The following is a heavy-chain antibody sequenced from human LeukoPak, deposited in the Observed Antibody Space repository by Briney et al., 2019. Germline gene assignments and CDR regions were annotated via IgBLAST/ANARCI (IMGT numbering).Heavy chain of an antibody. CDR1: GGSISSTGSY. CDR3: ARDHPPGWEQQLGNWFDP. D-gene: IGHD6-13*01. J-gene: IGHJ5*02. V-gene: IGHV4-39*07. CDR2: IYYSGST. Sequence: SETLSLTCTVSGGSISSTGSYCGWIRQPPGKGLGWIGSIYYSGSTYYNPSLKSRVTISVDTSKNQFSLKLSSVTAADTAVYYCARDHPPGWEQQLGNWFDPWGQGTLVTVSS.